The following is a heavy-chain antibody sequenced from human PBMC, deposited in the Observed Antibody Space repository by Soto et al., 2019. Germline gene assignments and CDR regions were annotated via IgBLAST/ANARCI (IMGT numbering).Heavy chain of an antibody. Sequence: ASVKVSCKASGYTFTRHYIHWVRQAPGQGPEWMGIINPSGGSTSYAQKFQDRVTVTRDTSTSTVYMELTGLRSEDTAVYYCARDQVEVPSALYYFDYWGQGTLVSVSS. D-gene: IGHD2-2*01. V-gene: IGHV1-46*03. CDR3: ARDQVEVPSALYYFDY. CDR2: INPSGGST. CDR1: GYTFTRHY. J-gene: IGHJ4*02.